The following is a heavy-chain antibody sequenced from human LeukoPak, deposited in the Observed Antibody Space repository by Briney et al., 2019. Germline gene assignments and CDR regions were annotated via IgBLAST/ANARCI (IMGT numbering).Heavy chain of an antibody. V-gene: IGHV3-23*01. CDR2: IFPSGGEI. J-gene: IGHJ4*02. D-gene: IGHD3-10*01. CDR3: ARDISRISMVRGVIRFDY. Sequence: GGSLRLSCAASGFTFSTFAMIWVRQPPGKGLEWVSSIFPSGGEIHYADSVRGRFTISRDNSKSTLSLQMNSLRSDDTAVYYCARDISRISMVRGVIRFDYWGQGTLVTVSS. CDR1: GFTFSTFA.